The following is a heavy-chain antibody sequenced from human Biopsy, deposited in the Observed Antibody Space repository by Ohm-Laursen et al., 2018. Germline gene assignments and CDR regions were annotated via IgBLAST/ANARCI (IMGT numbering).Heavy chain of an antibody. CDR1: GGTFINYA. CDR2: IIPMFGTA. J-gene: IGHJ4*02. Sequence: SVKVSCKASGGTFINYAISWVRQAPGQGLEWMGGIIPMFGTANYAQMLQGRVTISADESTSTSYMELSSLTTEDTVIYYCARGPHSGSHSCFDYWGRGTLVTVSS. CDR3: ARGPHSGSHSCFDY. V-gene: IGHV1-69*13. D-gene: IGHD1-26*01.